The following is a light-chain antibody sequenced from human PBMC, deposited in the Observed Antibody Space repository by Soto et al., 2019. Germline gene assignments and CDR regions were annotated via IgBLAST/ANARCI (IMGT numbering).Light chain of an antibody. CDR1: QGISRS. CDR2: AAS. V-gene: IGKV1D-12*01. J-gene: IGKJ5*01. Sequence: DIQMTQSPSSVSASVGDRVTISCQASQGISRSLACYQQKPGKAPKLLIYAASSLQSGVPSRFSGSGFGTDFTLTISSLQPEDSAIYYCQQADTFPITFGQGTRLEIK. CDR3: QQADTFPIT.